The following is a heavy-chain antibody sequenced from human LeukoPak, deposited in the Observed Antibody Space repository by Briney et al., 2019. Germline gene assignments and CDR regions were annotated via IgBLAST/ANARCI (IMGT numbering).Heavy chain of an antibody. J-gene: IGHJ3*02. Sequence: GGSLRLSCAASGFTFSSYAMSWVRQAPGKGLEWISGISGNGDYTIYAGSVKGRFTISRDSSKNTLCLQMNSLRAEDMALYYCARRILGAPYAFDIWGQGTMVIVSS. CDR3: ARRILGAPYAFDI. D-gene: IGHD1-26*01. V-gene: IGHV3-23*01. CDR1: GFTFSSYA. CDR2: ISGNGDYT.